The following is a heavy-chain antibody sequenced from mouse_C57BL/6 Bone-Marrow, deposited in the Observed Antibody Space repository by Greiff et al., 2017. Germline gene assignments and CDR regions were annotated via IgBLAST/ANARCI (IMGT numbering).Heavy chain of an antibody. D-gene: IGHD1-1*01. Sequence: VQRVESGPELVKPGASVKLSCKASGYTFTSYDINWVKQRPGQGLEWIGWIYPRDGSTKYNEKFKGKATLTVDTSSSTAYMELHSLTSEDSAVYFCARENGSSYAWFAYWGQGTLVTVSA. CDR3: ARENGSSYAWFAY. CDR2: IYPRDGST. J-gene: IGHJ3*01. V-gene: IGHV1-85*01. CDR1: GYTFTSYD.